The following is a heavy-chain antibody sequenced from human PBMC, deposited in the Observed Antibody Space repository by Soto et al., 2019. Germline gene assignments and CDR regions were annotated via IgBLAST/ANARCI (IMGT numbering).Heavy chain of an antibody. J-gene: IGHJ4*02. D-gene: IGHD3-22*01. V-gene: IGHV4-4*02. Sequence: SETLSLTCSVSGVSISRSNWWTWVRQAPGKGLEWIGELYPSGVTTYNPSLQNRVTISVDYSKNHLSLTLTSVTAADTAVYYCARGGVLMHQPGNYYDSSGSTDYFDYWGQGTLVTVSS. CDR2: LYPSGVT. CDR3: ARGGVLMHQPGNYYDSSGSTDYFDY. CDR1: GVSISRSNW.